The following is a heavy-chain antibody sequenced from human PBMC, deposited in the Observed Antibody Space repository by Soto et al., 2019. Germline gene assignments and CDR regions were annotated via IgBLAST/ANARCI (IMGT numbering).Heavy chain of an antibody. CDR3: ARVSNCGGGSCYPLPGYYFDY. CDR1: GYTFTSYG. V-gene: IGHV1-18*01. J-gene: IGHJ4*02. CDR2: ISAYNGNT. Sequence: ASVKVSCKASGYTFTSYGISWVRQAPGQGLEWMGWISAYNGNTNYAQKLQGRVTMTTDTSTSTAYMELRSLRSDDTAVYYCARVSNCGGGSCYPLPGYYFDYWGQGTLVTVSS. D-gene: IGHD2-15*01.